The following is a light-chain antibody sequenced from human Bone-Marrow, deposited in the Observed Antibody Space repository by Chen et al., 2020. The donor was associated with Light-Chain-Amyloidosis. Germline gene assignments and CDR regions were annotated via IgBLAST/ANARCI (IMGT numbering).Light chain of an antibody. CDR1: NIGSTS. V-gene: IGLV3-21*02. CDR3: PVWDRSSDRPV. CDR2: DDS. Sequence: SYVLTQPSSVSVAPGQTATIACGGNNIGSTSVHWYQQTPGQAPLLVVYDDSDRPSGIPGRLSGCNAGNTATLTISGVEDGDEADYCCPVWDRSSDRPVFGGGTKLTVL. J-gene: IGLJ3*02.